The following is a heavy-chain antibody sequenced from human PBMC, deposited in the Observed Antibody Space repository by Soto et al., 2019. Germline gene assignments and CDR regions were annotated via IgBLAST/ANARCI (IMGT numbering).Heavy chain of an antibody. J-gene: IGHJ5*02. V-gene: IGHV3-23*01. CDR1: GFTFSRSD. Sequence: EVQLLESGGGLVQPGGSLRLSCAASGFTFSRSDMSWVRQAPGKGLEWVSAINGGRTFYGDSVEGRFTVSXDDSXDTLXXXXXXLXVDDTXIYYCATHGWDLWGQGTLVTVSS. CDR3: ATHGWDL. CDR2: INGGRT.